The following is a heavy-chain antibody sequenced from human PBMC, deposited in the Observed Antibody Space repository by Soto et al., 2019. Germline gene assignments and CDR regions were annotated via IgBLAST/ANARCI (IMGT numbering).Heavy chain of an antibody. D-gene: IGHD2-15*01. Sequence: SETLSLTCTVSGGYIRSDSFYWAWLRQPPGKGLEWIGIIYYSGDTYYNPSLAGRLTMSVDTSNQFSLTLRSVTAADTALYYCARNQPQRYCSGGTCRPAYGMDVWGQGTTVTVSS. CDR2: IYYSGDT. V-gene: IGHV4-39*01. CDR1: GGYIRSDSFY. CDR3: ARNQPQRYCSGGTCRPAYGMDV. J-gene: IGHJ6*02.